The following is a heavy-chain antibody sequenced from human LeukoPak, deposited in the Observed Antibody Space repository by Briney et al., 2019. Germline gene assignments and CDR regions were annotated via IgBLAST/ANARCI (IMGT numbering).Heavy chain of an antibody. J-gene: IGHJ4*02. CDR1: GFTFSRYA. D-gene: IGHD6-25*01. Sequence: PGGSLRLSCAASGFTFSRYAMSWVRQAPGKGLEWVSGISGSGALTFYADSVKRRFPISRDNSKNTVSLHKNRVSVEHTALYYWARWDSSASSAHDWGQGTLVTVSS. CDR3: ARWDSSASSAHD. CDR2: ISGSGALT. V-gene: IGHV3-23*01.